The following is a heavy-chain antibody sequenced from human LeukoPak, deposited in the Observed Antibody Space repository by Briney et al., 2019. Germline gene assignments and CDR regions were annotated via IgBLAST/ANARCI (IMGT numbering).Heavy chain of an antibody. Sequence: GGSLRLSCAGSGFGLSGYWIHWVRQAPGKGLEWVSSISSSSSYIYYADSVKGRFTISRDNAKNSLYLQMNSLRAEDTAVYYCARASGYSSGWYPNGGDYWGLGTLVTVSS. CDR1: GFGLSGYW. J-gene: IGHJ4*02. CDR2: ISSSSSYI. V-gene: IGHV3-21*01. D-gene: IGHD6-19*01. CDR3: ARASGYSSGWYPNGGDY.